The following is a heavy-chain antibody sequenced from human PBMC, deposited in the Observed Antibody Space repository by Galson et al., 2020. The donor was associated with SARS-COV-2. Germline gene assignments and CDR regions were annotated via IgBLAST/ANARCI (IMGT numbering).Heavy chain of an antibody. D-gene: IGHD6-19*01. CDR3: AREPLAVAGFDY. V-gene: IGHV3-30*01. CDR2: ISYDGSNK. CDR1: GFTLSSYA. Sequence: HAGGSLRLSCAASGFTLSSYAMHWVRHAPGKGLEWVAAISYDGSNKYYADSVKGRFTISRDNSKNTLYLQMNSLRAEDTAVYYCAREPLAVAGFDYWGQGTLVTVSS. J-gene: IGHJ4*02.